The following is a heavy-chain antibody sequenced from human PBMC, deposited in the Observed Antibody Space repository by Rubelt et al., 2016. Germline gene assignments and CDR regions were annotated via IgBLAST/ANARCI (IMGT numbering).Heavy chain of an antibody. D-gene: IGHD1-1*01. Sequence: VQLVESGGGVVQPGRSLRLSCTASGFAFGDYAMNWVRQAPGKGLEWVGFIRSRTYGATTEYAASVKGRFTISRQDCKSMAYLQMNGLRTEDSAVYYWTGGQYDGYWGQGTLVTVST. CDR1: GFAFGDYA. CDR2: IRSRTYGATT. V-gene: IGHV3-49*04. J-gene: IGHJ4*02. CDR3: TGGQYDGY.